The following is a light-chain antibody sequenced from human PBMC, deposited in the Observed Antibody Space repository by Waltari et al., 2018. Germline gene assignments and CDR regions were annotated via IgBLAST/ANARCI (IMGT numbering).Light chain of an antibody. V-gene: IGLV1-44*01. CDR1: RSNIGRYT. Sequence: QSVLSQPPSASGTPGQRVTISCSGSRSNIGRYTVNWYQQLPGTAPKLHIYSNNQRPSGVPDRFSGSKSGTSASLAISGLQSEDEADYYCAAWDDSLYVVFGGGTKLTVL. CDR2: SNN. CDR3: AAWDDSLYVV. J-gene: IGLJ2*01.